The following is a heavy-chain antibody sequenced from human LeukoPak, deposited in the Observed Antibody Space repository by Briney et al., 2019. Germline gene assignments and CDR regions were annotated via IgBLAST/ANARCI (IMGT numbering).Heavy chain of an antibody. D-gene: IGHD2-15*01. CDR3: AKDRVYCSGGSCYPDRHSDAFDI. J-gene: IGHJ3*02. CDR1: GFTSSSYA. CDR2: ISGSGGST. Sequence: GGSLRLSCAASGFTSSSYAMSWVRQAPGKGLEWVSAISGSGGSTYYADSVKGRFTISRDNSKNTLYLQMNSLRAEDTAVYYCAKDRVYCSGGSCYPDRHSDAFDIWGQGTTVTVSS. V-gene: IGHV3-23*01.